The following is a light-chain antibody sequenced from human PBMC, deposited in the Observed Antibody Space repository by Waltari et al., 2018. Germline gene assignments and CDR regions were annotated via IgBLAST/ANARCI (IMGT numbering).Light chain of an antibody. J-gene: IGKJ2*01. Sequence: EIIMTQSPVTLSVSPGERATLSCRASESVRPNLAWYQQKPGQAPRLLIHGASTRATGIPARFSGSGSGTDFTLTISSLQSEDFAVYYCQQYNKWPPMYTFGQGTKLEIK. CDR2: GAS. CDR3: QQYNKWPPMYT. V-gene: IGKV3D-15*01. CDR1: ESVRPN.